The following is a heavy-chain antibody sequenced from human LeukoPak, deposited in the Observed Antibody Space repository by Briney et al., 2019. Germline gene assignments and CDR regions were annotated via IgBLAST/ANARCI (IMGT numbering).Heavy chain of an antibody. V-gene: IGHV1-69*04. Sequence: ASVKVSCKASGGTFSSYAISWVRQAPGQGLEWMGRIIPILGIANYAQKFQGRVTITADKSTSTAYMELSSLRFEDTAVYYCARGRGYSGYFDYWGQGTLVTVSS. J-gene: IGHJ4*02. CDR1: GGTFSSYA. CDR2: IIPILGIA. CDR3: ARGRGYSGYFDY. D-gene: IGHD5-12*01.